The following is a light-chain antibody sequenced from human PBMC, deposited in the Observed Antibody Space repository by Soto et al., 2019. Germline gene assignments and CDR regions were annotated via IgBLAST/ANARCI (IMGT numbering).Light chain of an antibody. V-gene: IGKV3-20*01. CDR3: QQYGRSLYT. Sequence: EIELTQSPGTLSLSPGERATLSCRASQGVSTSYLAWHQQKPGEATRLLIYGASSRVSGVPDRFSGSGSGTDFTLTISRLELDDFAVYYCQQYGRSLYTFGQGTKLEIK. CDR1: QGVSTSY. J-gene: IGKJ2*01. CDR2: GAS.